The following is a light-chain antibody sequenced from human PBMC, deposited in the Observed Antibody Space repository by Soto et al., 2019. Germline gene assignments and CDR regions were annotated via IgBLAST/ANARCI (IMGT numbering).Light chain of an antibody. Sequence: QSVLTQPASVSVSPGQSIAISCTGTSSDVGSHDLVSWYQQQSGKVPKLIIYDVSSRPSGVSNHFSGSKSGNTASLTISGLQAEDEADYYCSSFTSTTTYVFGTGTRSPS. CDR1: SSDVGSHDL. CDR2: DVS. J-gene: IGLJ1*01. V-gene: IGLV2-14*02. CDR3: SSFTSTTTYV.